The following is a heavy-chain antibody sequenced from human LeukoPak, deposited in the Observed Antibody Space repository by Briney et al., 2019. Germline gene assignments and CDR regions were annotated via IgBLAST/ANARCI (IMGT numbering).Heavy chain of an antibody. J-gene: IGHJ4*02. V-gene: IGHV3-23*01. D-gene: IGHD2-15*01. CDR1: GFIFRGNA. CDR3: AKAQSPVGGNPYYFDF. Sequence: GGSLRLSCAASGFIFRGNAMGWVRQAPGKGLEWVSAISASGSSTYFADSVKGRFTVSRDNSKNTVYLQMNSLRVEDTAMYYCAKAQSPVGGNPYYFDFWGQGTLVTVSS. CDR2: ISASGSST.